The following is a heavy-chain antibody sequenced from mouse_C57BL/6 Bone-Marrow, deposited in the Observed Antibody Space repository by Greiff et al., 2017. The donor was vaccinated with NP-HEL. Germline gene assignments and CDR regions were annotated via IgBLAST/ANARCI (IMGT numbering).Heavy chain of an antibody. CDR1: GYAFSSSW. CDR3: ARERDYYGSSYAMDY. J-gene: IGHJ4*01. D-gene: IGHD1-1*01. Sequence: QVQLQQSGPELVKPGASVKISCKASGYAFSSSWMNWVKQRPGKGLEWIGRIYPGDGDTNYNGKFKGKATLTADKSSSTAYMQLSSLTSEDSAVYFGARERDYYGSSYAMDYWGQGTSVTASS. V-gene: IGHV1-82*01. CDR2: IYPGDGDT.